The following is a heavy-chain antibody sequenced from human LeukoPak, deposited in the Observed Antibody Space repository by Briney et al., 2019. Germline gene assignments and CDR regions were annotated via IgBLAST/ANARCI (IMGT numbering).Heavy chain of an antibody. CDR2: IYYSGST. V-gene: IGHV4-59*01. Sequence: SETLSLTCTVSGGSISSYYWSWIRQPPGKGLEWIGYIYYSGSTNYNPSLKSRVTISVDTSKNQFSLKLSSVTAADTAVYYCARDLIDYYGMDVWGQGTTVTVSS. D-gene: IGHD3-22*01. CDR3: ARDLIDYYGMDV. CDR1: GGSISSYY. J-gene: IGHJ6*02.